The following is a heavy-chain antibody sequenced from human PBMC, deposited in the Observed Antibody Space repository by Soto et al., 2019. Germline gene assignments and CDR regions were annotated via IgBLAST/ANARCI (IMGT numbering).Heavy chain of an antibody. CDR1: GDSDTFPNSA. V-gene: IGHV1-69*01. D-gene: IGHD3-10*01. Sequence: QVQLVQSGAEVKKPGSSVKVSCKASGDSDTFPNSAISWVRQARGQGPEWMGAIIPFFGTTNYAQKFQGRVTITADESTSTVYMELSSLTSEDSAIYYCARAPGHLVRVVIQSEYFQHWGQGTLVTVSS. CDR3: ARAPGHLVRVVIQSEYFQH. J-gene: IGHJ1*01. CDR2: IIPFFGTT.